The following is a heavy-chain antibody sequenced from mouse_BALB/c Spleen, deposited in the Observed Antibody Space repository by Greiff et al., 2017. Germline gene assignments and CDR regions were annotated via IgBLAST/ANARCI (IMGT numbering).Heavy chain of an antibody. CDR1: GYAFSSYW. D-gene: IGHD2-14*01. Sequence: VQLQQSGAELVRPGSSVKISCRASGYAFSSYWMNWVKQRPGRGLEWIGQIYPGDGDTNYNGKFKGKATLTADKSSSTAYMQLSSLTSEDSAVYFCARWGYGAWFAYWGQGTLVTVSA. J-gene: IGHJ3*01. V-gene: IGHV1-80*01. CDR2: IYPGDGDT. CDR3: ARWGYGAWFAY.